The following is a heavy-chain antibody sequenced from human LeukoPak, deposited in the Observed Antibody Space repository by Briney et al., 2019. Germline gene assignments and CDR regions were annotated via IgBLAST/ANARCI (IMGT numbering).Heavy chain of an antibody. V-gene: IGHV4-39*01. CDR1: GGSISSGPYY. J-gene: IGHJ4*02. Sequence: PSETLSLICAVSGGSISSGPYYWGWIRQPPGKGLEWIGSMYYSGDTHYKPTLQSRATISGDPSKNQFSLKLSSVTAADTAVYYCARLRATLTVVVTLFDSWGQGTLVTVSS. D-gene: IGHD3-22*01. CDR3: ARLRATLTVVVTLFDS. CDR2: MYYSGDT.